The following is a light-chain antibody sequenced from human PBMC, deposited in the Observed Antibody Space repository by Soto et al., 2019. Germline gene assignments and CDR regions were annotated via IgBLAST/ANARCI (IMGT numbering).Light chain of an antibody. V-gene: IGKV3-11*01. CDR2: DST. CDR3: QQRNVWPPIT. Sequence: EIVLTQSPATLSLSPGERATLSCRASQSVSSYLAWYQQKPGQPPRLVVYDSTLRANGVPDRFGGSRSGTEFTLTINNLEPEDFAVYYCQQRNVWPPITFGQGTRLENK. J-gene: IGKJ5*01. CDR1: QSVSSY.